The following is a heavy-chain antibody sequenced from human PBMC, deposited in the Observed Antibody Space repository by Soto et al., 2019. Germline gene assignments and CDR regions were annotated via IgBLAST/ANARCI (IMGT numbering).Heavy chain of an antibody. D-gene: IGHD6-13*01. CDR2: IIPLTETP. CDR3: AIGTRNSWTCDF. J-gene: IGHJ4*02. Sequence: QVQVVQSGAEVKKPGSSVKVSCKASGGTFSNYAISWVRQAPGHGLEWVGGIIPLTETPVYAQTVQGRLTITADEITSAAYMALSSLRSDDTAVYYFAIGTRNSWTCDFWGQGTLVTVSS. CDR1: GGTFSNYA. V-gene: IGHV1-69*01.